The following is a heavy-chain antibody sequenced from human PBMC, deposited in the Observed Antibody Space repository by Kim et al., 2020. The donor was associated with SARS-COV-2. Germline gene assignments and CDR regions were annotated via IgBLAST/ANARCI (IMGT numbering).Heavy chain of an antibody. CDR1: GFTFAHAW. J-gene: IGHJ5*02. Sequence: ASGFTFAHAWMPWFRQAPGKGLEWVGRIKSKSAGETTDYSAAVKGRFTISRDDSSNLVYLQMNSLKIEDTAKYYCGNSLRFDPWGQGTLVTVSS. V-gene: IGHV3-15*01. D-gene: IGHD4-4*01. CDR3: GNSLRFDP. CDR2: IKSKSAGETT.